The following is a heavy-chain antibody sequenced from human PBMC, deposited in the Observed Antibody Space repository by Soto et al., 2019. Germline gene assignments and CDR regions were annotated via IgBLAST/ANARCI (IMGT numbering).Heavy chain of an antibody. J-gene: IGHJ4*02. CDR1: GDSVSSDSGA. CDR3: ARVKYGGYRGSLDY. Sequence: SHTRSLTCDLSGDSVSSDSGAWNWIRQSPSRGLEWLGRTYYRSKWFYDYALSVKSRITINPDTSKNQSSAQLHSVTPEDTAAYYCARVKYGGYRGSLDYWGQGT. CDR2: TYYRSKWFY. D-gene: IGHD2-21*01. V-gene: IGHV6-1*01.